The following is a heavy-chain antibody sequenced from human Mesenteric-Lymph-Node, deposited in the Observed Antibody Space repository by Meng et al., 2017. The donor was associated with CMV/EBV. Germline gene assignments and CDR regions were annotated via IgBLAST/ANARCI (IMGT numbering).Heavy chain of an antibody. CDR2: MNPNSGNT. D-gene: IGHD2-8*02. V-gene: IGHV1-8*03. CDR3: ARELLGYCTETGCYTEAGFDP. J-gene: IGHJ5*02. CDR1: TSYD. Sequence: TSYDINWVRQATGQGLEWMGWMNPNSGNTGYAQKFQGRVTITRNTSISTAYMELSSLRSEDTAVYYCARELLGYCTETGCYTEAGFDPWGQGTLVTVSS.